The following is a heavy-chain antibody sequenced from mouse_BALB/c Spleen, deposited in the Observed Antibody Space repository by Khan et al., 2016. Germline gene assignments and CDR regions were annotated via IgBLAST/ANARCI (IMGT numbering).Heavy chain of an antibody. CDR2: VNPNNGDT. CDR1: GYSFTGYY. V-gene: IGHV1S30*01. CDR3: ATDAMDY. J-gene: IGHJ4*01. Sequence: VQLQQSGPDLVKPGASVKISCKASGYSFTGYYMYWVKQSHGKSLEWIGRVNPNNGDTSSNPKFKGKAILTVDKSSSPVYMELHSLTSDDSAVYCCATDAMDYWGQGTSLTVSS.